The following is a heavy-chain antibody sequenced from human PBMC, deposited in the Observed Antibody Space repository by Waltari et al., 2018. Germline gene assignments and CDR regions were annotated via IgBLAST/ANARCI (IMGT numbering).Heavy chain of an antibody. Sequence: EVQLVESGGGLVQPGRSLRLSCAASGFTFDASAMPWVRHAPGQGLEWVSGISWNSGSIGYADSVKGRFTISRDNAKNSLYLQMNSLRAEDTALYYCAKDNEGHYVILTGGWFDPWGQGTLVTVSS. CDR3: AKDNEGHYVILTGGWFDP. J-gene: IGHJ5*02. CDR1: GFTFDASA. D-gene: IGHD3-9*01. V-gene: IGHV3-9*01. CDR2: ISWNSGSI.